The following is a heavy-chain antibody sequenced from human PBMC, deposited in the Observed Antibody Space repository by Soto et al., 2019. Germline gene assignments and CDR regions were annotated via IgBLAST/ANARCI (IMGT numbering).Heavy chain of an antibody. CDR1: GFNFDSYP. Sequence: PGGSLRLSCKASGFNFDSYPMNWVRQVPGKSPEWVSCITWNSGTIAYADSVKGRFTISRDNADNSLYLEMTSLTPEDTAVYYCARESEDLTSNFDYWGQGTLVTVSS. CDR3: ARESEDLTSNFDY. CDR2: ITWNSGTI. J-gene: IGHJ4*02. V-gene: IGHV3-9*01.